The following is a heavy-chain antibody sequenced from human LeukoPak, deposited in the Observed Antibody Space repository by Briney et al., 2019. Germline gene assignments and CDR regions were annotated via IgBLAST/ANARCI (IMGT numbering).Heavy chain of an antibody. V-gene: IGHV3-30*04. CDR3: ARHSSGYPYYYGMDV. CDR1: GFTFSSYA. D-gene: IGHD3-22*01. Sequence: PGGSLRLSCAASGFTFSSYAMHWVRPAPGKGLEWVAVLSYDGSNKYYADTVKGRFTISRDNSKNTLYLQMNSLRAEDTVVYYCARHSSGYPYYYGMDVWGQGTTVTVSS. CDR2: LSYDGSNK. J-gene: IGHJ6*02.